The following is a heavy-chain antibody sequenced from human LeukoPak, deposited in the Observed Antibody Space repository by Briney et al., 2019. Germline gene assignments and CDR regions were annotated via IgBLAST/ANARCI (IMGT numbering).Heavy chain of an antibody. J-gene: IGHJ4*02. Sequence: PGGSLRLSCAASGFTLSSYAMHWVRQAPGKGLEWVAVISYDGSNKYYADSVKGRFTISRDNSKNTLYLQMNSLRAEDTAVYYCALTVAGWGQGTLVTVSS. CDR2: ISYDGSNK. V-gene: IGHV3-30-3*01. D-gene: IGHD6-19*01. CDR3: ALTVAG. CDR1: GFTLSSYA.